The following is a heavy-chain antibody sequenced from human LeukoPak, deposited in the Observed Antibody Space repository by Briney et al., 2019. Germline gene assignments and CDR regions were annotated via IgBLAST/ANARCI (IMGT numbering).Heavy chain of an antibody. CDR2: ISSSSSYT. D-gene: IGHD5-18*01. J-gene: IGHJ5*02. V-gene: IGHV3-11*06. Sequence: PGRSLRLSCAASGFTFSDYYMSWIRQAPGKGLEWVSYISSSSSYTNYADSVKGRFTISRDNAKNSLYLQMNSLRAEDTAVYYCARGYAFVDPWGQGTLVTVSS. CDR1: GFTFSDYY. CDR3: ARGYAFVDP.